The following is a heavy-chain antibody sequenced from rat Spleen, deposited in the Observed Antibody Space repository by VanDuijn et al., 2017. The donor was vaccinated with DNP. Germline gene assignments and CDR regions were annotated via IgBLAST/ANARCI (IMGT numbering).Heavy chain of an antibody. D-gene: IGHD1-2*01. J-gene: IGHJ2*01. V-gene: IGHV5-58*01. CDR3: ASWSPIAPISTSNY. Sequence: EVQLVESGGGLVQPGNSLKLSCAASGFTFSTYWMFWIRQAPGKGLEWVASINTDGGSTYYPDSVKGRFTLSRDNAENTIYLQMNSLRSEDTATYYCASWSPIAPISTSNYWGQGVMVTVSS. CDR1: GFTFSTYW. CDR2: INTDGGST.